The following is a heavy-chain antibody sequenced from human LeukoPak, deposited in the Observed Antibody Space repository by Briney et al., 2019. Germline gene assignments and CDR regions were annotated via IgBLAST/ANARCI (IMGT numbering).Heavy chain of an antibody. J-gene: IGHJ4*02. V-gene: IGHV4-34*01. D-gene: IGHD3-10*01. CDR1: GGSFSGYY. CDR2: INHSGST. Sequence: SETLSLTCAVCGGSFSGYYWSWIRQPPGKGLEWIGEINHSGSTNYNPSLKSRVTISVDTSKNQFSLKLSSVTAADTAVYYCARAFGELHPTDYWGQGTPVTVSS. CDR3: ARAFGELHPTDY.